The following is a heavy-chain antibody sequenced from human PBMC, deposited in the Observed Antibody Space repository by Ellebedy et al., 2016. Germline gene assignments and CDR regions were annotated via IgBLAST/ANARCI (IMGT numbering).Heavy chain of an antibody. V-gene: IGHV3-23*01. D-gene: IGHD4-17*01. CDR1: GLTVSSFF. Sequence: GGSLRLSXAPSGLTVSSFFMGWVRQAPGKGLEWVSTMRGDGAKTHLADSVKGRFTISRDNFKNSVYLRMNSLRVEDTAVYYCRQGHYADLWGQGTLVTVSS. CDR3: RQGHYADL. J-gene: IGHJ4*02. CDR2: MRGDGAKT.